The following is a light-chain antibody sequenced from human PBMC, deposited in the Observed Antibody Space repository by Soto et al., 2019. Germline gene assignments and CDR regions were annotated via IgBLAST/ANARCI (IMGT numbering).Light chain of an antibody. CDR2: QAS. J-gene: IGKJ2*01. V-gene: IGKV2-30*01. CDR1: QSLVYSDGNNY. CDR3: MQGSHPPYT. Sequence: DVEMTQTPLSLPVTLGQPASISCRSSQSLVYSDGNNYLNWFQQRPGQSPRRLIYQASHRDPGVPDRFSGSGSDTNFTLEITRVEPEDVGVYYCMQGSHPPYTFGQGTKLEIK.